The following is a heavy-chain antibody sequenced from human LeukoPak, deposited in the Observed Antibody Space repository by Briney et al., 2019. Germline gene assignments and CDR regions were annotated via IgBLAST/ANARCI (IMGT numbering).Heavy chain of an antibody. J-gene: IGHJ4*02. Sequence: GGSLRLSCAASGFTFSSSAMSWVRQVPGKGLEWVSGISASGGSTYYADSVKGRFTISRDNSKNTLYVKMNSLRDEDTDLYSCAKDQRWESPHYLDSWGQGTLVTVSS. CDR2: ISASGGST. CDR3: AKDQRWESPHYLDS. CDR1: GFTFSSSA. V-gene: IGHV3-23*01. D-gene: IGHD1-26*01.